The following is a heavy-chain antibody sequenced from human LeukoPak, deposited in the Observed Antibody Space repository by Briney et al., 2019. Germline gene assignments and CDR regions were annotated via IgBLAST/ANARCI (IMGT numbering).Heavy chain of an antibody. D-gene: IGHD6-13*01. CDR1: GFTFNNYA. V-gene: IGHV3-23*01. Sequence: GGSLRLSCAASGFTFNNYAMSWVRQAPGKGLEWVSAISGSGGSTYYADSVKGRFTISRDNSKNTLYLQMNSLRAEDTAVYYCARDRVGAGTIDYWGQGTLVTVSS. J-gene: IGHJ4*02. CDR2: ISGSGGST. CDR3: ARDRVGAGTIDY.